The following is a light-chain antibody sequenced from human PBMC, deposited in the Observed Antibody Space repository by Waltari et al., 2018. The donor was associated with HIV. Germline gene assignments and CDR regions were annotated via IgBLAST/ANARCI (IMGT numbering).Light chain of an antibody. V-gene: IGLV2-23*02. CDR2: EVS. J-gene: IGLJ2*01. Sequence: QSALTQPASVSGSPGQSITIPCTGTSSDVGSYNLVSWYQQHPGKAPKLMIYEVSKRPSGVSNRFSCSKSGNTASLTISGLQAEDEADYYCCSYAGSSTVVFGGGTKLTVL. CDR1: SSDVGSYNL. CDR3: CSYAGSSTVV.